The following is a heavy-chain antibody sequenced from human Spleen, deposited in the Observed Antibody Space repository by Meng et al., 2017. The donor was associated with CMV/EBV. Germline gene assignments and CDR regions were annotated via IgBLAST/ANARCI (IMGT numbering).Heavy chain of an antibody. CDR2: IYFSGTT. CDR1: GCSISSGAYY. J-gene: IGHJ4*02. CDR3: ARDKTLGVIDY. Sequence: SETLSLTCTVSGCSISSGAYYWGWIRQPPGKGLEWIGYIYFSGTTHYSPSLRSRVIISGDTSKNHFSLRLTSVTAADTAVYYCARDKTLGVIDYWGQGTLVTVSS. V-gene: IGHV4-31*03.